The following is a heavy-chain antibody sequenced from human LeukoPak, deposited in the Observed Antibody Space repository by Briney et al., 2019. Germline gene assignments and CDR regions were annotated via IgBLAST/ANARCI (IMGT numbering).Heavy chain of an antibody. CDR1: GFTVCDSY. CDR3: ARDLLAVAGLFDY. CDR2: IYVSGTT. Sequence: GGSLRLSCAASGFTVCDSYMSWVRQAPGKRLEWVSFIYVSGTTFYAASVKGRFTISRDNAKNSLYLQMNSLRAEDTAVYYCARDLLAVAGLFDYWGQGTLVTVSS. D-gene: IGHD6-19*01. V-gene: IGHV3-53*01. J-gene: IGHJ4*02.